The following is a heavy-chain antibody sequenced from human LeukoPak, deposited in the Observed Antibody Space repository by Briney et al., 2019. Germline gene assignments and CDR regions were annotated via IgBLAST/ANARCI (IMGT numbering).Heavy chain of an antibody. D-gene: IGHD3-16*01. CDR1: GGSISSSSYY. Sequence: PSETLSLTCTVSGGSISSSSYYWNWIRQPPGEGLEWIGYVYSSGSTNFNPALKSRVTISLDTSKNQSSLKLTSVTAADTAVYYCARGALSLYYYYMDIWGKGTSVTVSS. J-gene: IGHJ6*03. V-gene: IGHV4-61*05. CDR3: ARGALSLYYYYMDI. CDR2: VYSSGST.